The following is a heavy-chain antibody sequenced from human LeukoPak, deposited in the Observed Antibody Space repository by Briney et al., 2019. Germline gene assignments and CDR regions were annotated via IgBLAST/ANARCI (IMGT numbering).Heavy chain of an antibody. D-gene: IGHD3-22*01. CDR2: INPNSGGT. J-gene: IGHJ3*02. CDR1: GYTFTGYY. V-gene: IGHV1-2*02. CDR3: AREPFGAVSNYYDSSGPIFDI. Sequence: ASVKVSCKASGYTFTGYYMHWVRQAPGQGLEWMGWINPNSGGTNYAQKFQGRVTMTRDTSISTAYMELSRLRSDDTAVYYCAREPFGAVSNYYDSSGPIFDIWGQGTMVTVSS.